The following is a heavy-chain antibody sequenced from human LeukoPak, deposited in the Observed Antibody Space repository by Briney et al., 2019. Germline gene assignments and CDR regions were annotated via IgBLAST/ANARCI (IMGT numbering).Heavy chain of an antibody. V-gene: IGHV4-34*01. Sequence: PSETLSLTCAVYGGSFSGYYWSWIRQPPGKGLEWIGEINHSGSTNYNPSLKSRVTISVDTSKNQFSLKLSSVTAADTAVYYCARVGRWRLRLVWPTEYYFDYWGQGTLVTVSS. CDR1: GGSFSGYY. CDR3: ARVGRWRLRLVWPTEYYFDY. D-gene: IGHD5-12*01. CDR2: INHSGST. J-gene: IGHJ4*02.